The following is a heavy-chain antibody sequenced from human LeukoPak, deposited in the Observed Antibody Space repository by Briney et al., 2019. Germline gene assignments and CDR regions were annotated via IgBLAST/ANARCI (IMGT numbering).Heavy chain of an antibody. Sequence: PGGSLRLSCAASGFTFSSYEMNWVRQAPGKGLEWLSYISSFSSTIYYADSVMGRFTISRDNAKNSLYLQMNSLRAEDTAVYYCARSPNYKGYFDYWGQGTLVTVSS. CDR2: ISSFSSTI. V-gene: IGHV3-48*03. J-gene: IGHJ4*02. D-gene: IGHD3-10*01. CDR1: GFTFSSYE. CDR3: ARSPNYKGYFDY.